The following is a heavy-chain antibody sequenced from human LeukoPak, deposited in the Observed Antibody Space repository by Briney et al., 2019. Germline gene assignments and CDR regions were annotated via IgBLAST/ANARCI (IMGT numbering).Heavy chain of an antibody. J-gene: IGHJ4*02. CDR1: GSTFSNYW. CDR2: IKHDGSEI. V-gene: IGHV3-7*01. CDR3: ARDRGHSGYDLYDY. Sequence: GVSLRLSCAASGSTFSNYWMGWVRQAPGKGLEWVANIKHDGSEIDYVDFVKGRFTISRDTAKDSLYLQMNSLRAEDTAVYYCARDRGHSGYDLYDYWGQGTLVTVSS. D-gene: IGHD5-12*01.